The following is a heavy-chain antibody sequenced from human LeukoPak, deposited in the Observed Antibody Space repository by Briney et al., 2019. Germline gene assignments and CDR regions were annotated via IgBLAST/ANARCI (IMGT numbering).Heavy chain of an antibody. V-gene: IGHV3-30*18. J-gene: IGHJ4*02. CDR2: VSYDGSNK. CDR3: ANGDYYLDY. CDR1: GFTFRTYG. D-gene: IGHD4-17*01. Sequence: GRSLRLSCAGPGFTFRTYGMNWVRQAPGKGLGWVALVSYDGSNKYYADSVKGRFTISRDNSKNTLYLQMNSLRAEDTAVYYCANGDYYLDYWGQGTLVTVSS.